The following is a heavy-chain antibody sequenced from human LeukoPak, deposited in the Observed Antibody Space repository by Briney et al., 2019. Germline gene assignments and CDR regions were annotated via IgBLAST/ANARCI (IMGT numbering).Heavy chain of an antibody. V-gene: IGHV1-18*01. D-gene: IGHD6-19*01. CDR2: ISVYNDKS. CDR3: ARTVAGGGYWYFDL. CDR1: GYTFTNYG. Sequence: ASVKVSCKASGYTFTNYGLTWVRQAPGQGHEWMGWISVYNDKSNYAQKFQGRVTMTADTSTRTAYLELRSLRSDDTAVYYCARTVAGGGYWYFDLWGRGTLVTVSS. J-gene: IGHJ2*01.